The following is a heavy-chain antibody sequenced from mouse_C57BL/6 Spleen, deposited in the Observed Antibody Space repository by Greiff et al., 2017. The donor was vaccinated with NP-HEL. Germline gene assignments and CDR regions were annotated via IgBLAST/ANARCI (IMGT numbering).Heavy chain of an antibody. CDR3: AREGYYGSSPAWCAY. D-gene: IGHD1-1*01. CDR1: GYSITSGYY. J-gene: IGHJ3*01. CDR2: ISYDGSN. Sequence: EVQLQQSGPGLVKPSQSLSLTCSVTGYSITSGYYWNWIRQFPGNKLEWMGYISYDGSNNYNPSLKNRISITRDTSKNQFFLKLNSVTTEDTATYYCAREGYYGSSPAWCAYWGQGTLVTVSA. V-gene: IGHV3-6*01.